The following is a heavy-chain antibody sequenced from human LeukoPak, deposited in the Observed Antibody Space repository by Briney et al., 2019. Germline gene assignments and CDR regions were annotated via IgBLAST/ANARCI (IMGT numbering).Heavy chain of an antibody. CDR2: IYDSGST. J-gene: IGHJ4*02. CDR3: ARSPRYSNSWHQTSYYFDY. Sequence: SETLSLTCTVSGGSIRSSYYYWGWIRQPPGKGLEWIGSIYDSGSTYYNPSLKSRVTISVDTSKNQFSLKLNSVTAADTAVYYCARSPRYSNSWHQTSYYFDYWGQGTLVTVSS. V-gene: IGHV4-39*01. CDR1: GGSIRSSYYY. D-gene: IGHD6-13*01.